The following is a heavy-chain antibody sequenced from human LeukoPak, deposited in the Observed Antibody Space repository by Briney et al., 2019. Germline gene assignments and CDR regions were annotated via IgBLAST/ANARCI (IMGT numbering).Heavy chain of an antibody. CDR1: GGTFSSYA. Sequence: ASVKVSCKASGGTFSSYAISWGRQAPGQGLEWMGRIIPILGIATYAQKFQGRVTITADKSTSTAYMELSSLRSEDTAVYYCARDSMDKDLYSYGSEYWGQGTLVTVSS. CDR2: IIPILGIA. V-gene: IGHV1-69*04. D-gene: IGHD5-18*01. J-gene: IGHJ4*02. CDR3: ARDSMDKDLYSYGSEY.